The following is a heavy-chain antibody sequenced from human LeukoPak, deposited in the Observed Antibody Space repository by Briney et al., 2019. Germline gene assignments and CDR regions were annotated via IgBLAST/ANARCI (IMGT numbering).Heavy chain of an antibody. CDR3: TRGTAVYGGNSPYYFDY. CDR1: GGSISSYY. Sequence: SETLSLTCTVSGGSISSYYWTWIRQPAGKGPEWIGRIHASGSTNYNPSLKSRVNMSVDTSKNQFSLKLTSVTTADTAVYYCTRGTAVYGGNSPYYFDYWGQGTLVTVSS. J-gene: IGHJ4*02. D-gene: IGHD4-23*01. V-gene: IGHV4-4*07. CDR2: IHASGST.